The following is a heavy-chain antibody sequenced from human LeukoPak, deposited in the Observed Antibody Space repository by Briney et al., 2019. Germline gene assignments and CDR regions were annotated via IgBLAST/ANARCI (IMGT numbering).Heavy chain of an antibody. CDR2: IKSKTDSGTI. V-gene: IGHV3-15*01. Sequence: GGSLRLSCAASGFSFSNAYMIWVRQAPGKGLEWVGRIKSKTDSGTIDYAAPVKGRFTISRDNSKNTLYLQMNSLRAEDTAVYYCARDISVAGTGGDYWGQGTLVTVSS. D-gene: IGHD6-19*01. CDR1: GFSFSNAY. J-gene: IGHJ4*02. CDR3: ARDISVAGTGGDY.